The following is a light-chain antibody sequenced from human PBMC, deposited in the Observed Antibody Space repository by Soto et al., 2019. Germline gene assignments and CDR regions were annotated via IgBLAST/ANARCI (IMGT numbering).Light chain of an antibody. J-gene: IGKJ5*01. Sequence: EIVLTQTPGTLSLSPGERATLSCRPSQSVSSSYLAWYQQKPGQAPRXXIYHASSRETGIPDRFSGSGSGTEFTLTISGLEPEDFAVYYCQQHYQWTITFGQGTRLEI. CDR3: QQHYQWTIT. V-gene: IGKV3-20*01. CDR2: HAS. CDR1: QSVSSSY.